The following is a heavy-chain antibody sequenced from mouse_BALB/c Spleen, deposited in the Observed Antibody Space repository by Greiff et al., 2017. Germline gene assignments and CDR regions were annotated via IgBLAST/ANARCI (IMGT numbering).Heavy chain of an antibody. J-gene: IGHJ4*01. Sequence: EVKLMESGGGLVQPGGSRKLSCAASGFTFSSFGMHWVRQAPEKGLEWVAYISSGSSTIYYADTVKGRFTISRDNPKNTLFLQMTSLRSEDTAMYYCARSLGRWMDYWGQGTSVTVSS. D-gene: IGHD4-1*01. CDR2: ISSGSSTI. CDR3: ARSLGRWMDY. V-gene: IGHV5-17*02. CDR1: GFTFSSFG.